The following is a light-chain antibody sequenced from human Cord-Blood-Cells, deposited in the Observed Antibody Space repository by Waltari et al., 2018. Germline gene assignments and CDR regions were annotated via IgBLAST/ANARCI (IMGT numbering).Light chain of an antibody. J-gene: IGLJ1*01. Sequence: QSALTQPASVSGSPGPSIPISCTGTSRDVGSSNLVSWYQQHPGKAPKLMIYEGSKRPSGVSNRFSGSKSGNTASLTISGLQAEDEADYYCCSYAGSSTYVFGTGTKVTVL. CDR3: CSYAGSSTYV. V-gene: IGLV2-23*01. CDR2: EGS. CDR1: SRDVGSSNL.